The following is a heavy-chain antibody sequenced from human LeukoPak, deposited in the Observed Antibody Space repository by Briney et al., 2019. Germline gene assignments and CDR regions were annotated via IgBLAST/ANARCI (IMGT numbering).Heavy chain of an antibody. D-gene: IGHD2-2*01. CDR1: GSSFTCYW. V-gene: IGHV5-51*01. Sequence: GESLHISCKGSGSSFTCYWICWLRQMPGKGLGVMGIIYPGDSDTRYSPSFQGQVTISADKSISTAYLQWSSLKASDTAMYYCARKTLGYCSSTSCWGAFDIWGQGTMVTVSS. CDR3: ARKTLGYCSSTSCWGAFDI. J-gene: IGHJ3*02. CDR2: IYPGDSDT.